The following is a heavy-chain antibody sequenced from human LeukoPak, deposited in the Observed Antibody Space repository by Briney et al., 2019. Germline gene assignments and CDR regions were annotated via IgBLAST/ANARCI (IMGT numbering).Heavy chain of an antibody. J-gene: IGHJ3*02. D-gene: IGHD5-24*01. CDR1: GFTFSRFA. CDR3: AKAQEDGYNYNDFDI. CDR2: NSGSGTGT. Sequence: TGGSLRLSCAASGFTFSRFAMSWVRQAPGKGLEWVPANSGSGTGTYYVGSVKGRFTTSRDNSKNTLYLQMSSLRAEDTAVYYCAKAQEDGYNYNDFDIWGQGTMVTVSS. V-gene: IGHV3-23*01.